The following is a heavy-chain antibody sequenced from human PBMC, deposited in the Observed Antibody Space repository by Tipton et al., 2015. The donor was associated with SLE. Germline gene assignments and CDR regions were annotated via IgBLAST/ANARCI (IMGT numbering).Heavy chain of an antibody. V-gene: IGHV4-59*11. D-gene: IGHD3-22*01. J-gene: IGHJ3*01. CDR3: ARVDYFDSGDAFDF. CDR1: GGSIRSHY. Sequence: TLSLTCTVSGGSIRSHYWSWIRQPPGKGLEWIGYVYYSGNTNYNPSLKSRVTLSVDTSKNQISLKLSSVTAADTAVYYCARVDYFDSGDAFDFWGHGSMVTVSS. CDR2: VYYSGNT.